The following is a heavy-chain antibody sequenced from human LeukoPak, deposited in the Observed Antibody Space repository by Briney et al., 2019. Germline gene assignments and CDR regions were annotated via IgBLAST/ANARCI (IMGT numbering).Heavy chain of an antibody. V-gene: IGHV4-59*01. J-gene: IGHJ4*02. Sequence: KTSETLSLTCTVSGGSISSYYWSWIRQPPGKGLEWIGYIYYSGSTNYNPSLKSRVTISVDTSKNQFSLKLSSVTAADTAVYYCARGQFRSGWYFDYWGLGTPVTVSS. CDR3: ARGQFRSGWYFDY. CDR2: IYYSGST. CDR1: GGSISSYY. D-gene: IGHD6-19*01.